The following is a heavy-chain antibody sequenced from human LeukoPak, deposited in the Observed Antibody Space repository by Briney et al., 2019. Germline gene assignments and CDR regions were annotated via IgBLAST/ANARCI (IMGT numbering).Heavy chain of an antibody. J-gene: IGHJ2*01. CDR3: ARTSNLYYYDSSGDGPYFDL. V-gene: IGHV4-30-4*08. CDR1: GGSISSGDYY. Sequence: SQTLSLTCTVSGGSISSGDYYWSWIRQPPGKGLEWIGYIYYSASTYYNPSLKSRVTISVDTSKNQFSLKLSSVTAADTAVYYCARTSNLYYYDSSGDGPYFDLWGRGTLVTVSS. D-gene: IGHD3-22*01. CDR2: IYYSAST.